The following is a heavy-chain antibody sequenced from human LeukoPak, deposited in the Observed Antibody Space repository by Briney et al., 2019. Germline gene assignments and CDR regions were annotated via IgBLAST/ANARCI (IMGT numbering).Heavy chain of an antibody. Sequence: SETLSLTCTVSGGSISSYYWSWIRQPPGKGLEWIGYIYYSGSTNYNPSLKSRVTISVDTPKNQFSLRLSSMTAADTAVYYCARGKTTVYCGGDCYAFDYWGQGSLVTVSS. CDR1: GGSISSYY. CDR3: ARGKTTVYCGGDCYAFDY. V-gene: IGHV4-59*01. D-gene: IGHD2-21*02. CDR2: IYYSGST. J-gene: IGHJ4*02.